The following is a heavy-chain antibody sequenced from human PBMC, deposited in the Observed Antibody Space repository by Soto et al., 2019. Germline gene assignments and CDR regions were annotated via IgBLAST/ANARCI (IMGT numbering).Heavy chain of an antibody. V-gene: IGHV3-33*01. Sequence: QVQLVESGGGVVQPGKSLRLSCASSGFTFSNYEMHWVRQAPGKGLEWVALIWNDGTNKYYADSVKGRFTISRDNSKNTLYLQINTLRAEDTAVYYCARALIGTTSPIFDSWGQGTLVTVSS. J-gene: IGHJ4*02. CDR3: ARALIGTTSPIFDS. CDR2: IWNDGTNK. D-gene: IGHD1-7*01. CDR1: GFTFSNYE.